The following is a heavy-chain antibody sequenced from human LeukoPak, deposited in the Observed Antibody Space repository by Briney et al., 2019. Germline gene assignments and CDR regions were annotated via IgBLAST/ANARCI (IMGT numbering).Heavy chain of an antibody. Sequence: PSETLSLTCTVSGYSISSGYYWGWIRQPPGKGLEWIGSIYHSGSTYYNPSLKSRVTISVDTSKNQFSLKLSSVTAADTAVYYCARDPYQLLGGHTDAFDIWGQGTMVTVSS. CDR3: ARDPYQLLGGHTDAFDI. CDR1: GYSISSGYY. D-gene: IGHD2-2*01. V-gene: IGHV4-38-2*02. J-gene: IGHJ3*02. CDR2: IYHSGST.